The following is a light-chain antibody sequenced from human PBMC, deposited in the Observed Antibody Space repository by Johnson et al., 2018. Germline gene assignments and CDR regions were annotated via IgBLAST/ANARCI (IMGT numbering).Light chain of an antibody. Sequence: QSVLTQPPSVSAAPGQKVTIYCSGSSSNIGNNYVSWYQQLPGTAPKLLIYENNKRPSGIPDRFSGSKYGTSATLGITGLQTGDEADYYCGTWDSSLSAGNVFGTGTKVTVL. CDR2: ENN. V-gene: IGLV1-51*02. CDR3: GTWDSSLSAGNV. J-gene: IGLJ1*01. CDR1: SSNIGNNY.